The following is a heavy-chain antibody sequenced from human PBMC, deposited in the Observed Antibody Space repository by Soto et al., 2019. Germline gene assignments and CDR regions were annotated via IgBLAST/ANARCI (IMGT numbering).Heavy chain of an antibody. V-gene: IGHV4-31*03. CDR1: GGSISSGGYY. Sequence: SETLSLTCTVSGGSISSGGYYWSWIRQHPGKGLEWIGYIYYSGSTYYNPSLKSRVTISVDTSKNQFSLKLSSVTAADTAVYYYARYGDYFTFDYWGQGTLVTVSS. J-gene: IGHJ4*02. CDR2: IYYSGST. CDR3: ARYGDYFTFDY. D-gene: IGHD4-17*01.